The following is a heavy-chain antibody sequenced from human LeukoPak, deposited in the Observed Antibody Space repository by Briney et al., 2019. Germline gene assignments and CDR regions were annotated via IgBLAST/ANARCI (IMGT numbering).Heavy chain of an antibody. CDR1: GFTFSSYG. CDR2: ISYDGSNK. J-gene: IGHJ4*02. Sequence: GGSLRLSCAASGFTFSSYGMHWVRQAPGKGLEWVAVISYDGSNKYYADSVKGRFTISRDNSKNTLYLQMNSLRAEDTAVYYCARVLSSGPGVGVEYWGQGTLVTVSS. CDR3: ARVLSSGPGVGVEY. D-gene: IGHD6-19*01. V-gene: IGHV3-30*19.